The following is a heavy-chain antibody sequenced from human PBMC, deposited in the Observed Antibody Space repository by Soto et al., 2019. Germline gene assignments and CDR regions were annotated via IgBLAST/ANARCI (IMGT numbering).Heavy chain of an antibody. CDR2: IIPILGIA. CDR3: ARDRYCSSTSCYASWFDP. V-gene: IGHV1-69*04. J-gene: IGHJ5*02. Sequence: GASVKVSCKASGGTFSSYTISWVRQAPGQGLEWMGRIIPILGIANYAQKFQGRVTITADKSTSTAYMELSSLRSEDTAVYYCARDRYCSSTSCYASWFDPWGQGTLVTVS. CDR1: GGTFSSYT. D-gene: IGHD2-2*01.